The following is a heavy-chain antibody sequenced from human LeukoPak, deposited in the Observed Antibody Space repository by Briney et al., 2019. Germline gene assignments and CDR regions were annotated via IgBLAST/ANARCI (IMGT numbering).Heavy chain of an antibody. CDR1: GFTFSRYW. Sequence: PGGSLRLSCAASGFTFSRYWLGRVRQAPGKGLEWVANMNQDGSEQYYVESVKGRFTISRDNAKNSLYLQMNSLRVEDTAVYYCARDRGPNTYDYWGQGTLVAVSS. CDR2: MNQDGSEQ. J-gene: IGHJ4*02. D-gene: IGHD3-10*01. CDR3: ARDRGPNTYDY. V-gene: IGHV3-7*01.